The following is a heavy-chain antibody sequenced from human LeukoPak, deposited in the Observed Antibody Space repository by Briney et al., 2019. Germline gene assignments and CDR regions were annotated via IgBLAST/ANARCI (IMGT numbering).Heavy chain of an antibody. D-gene: IGHD6-19*01. J-gene: IGHJ4*02. V-gene: IGHV4-39*01. CDR1: GGSISSSSYY. CDR3: ARLERTVALLYY. Sequence: PSETLSLTCTVSGGSISSSSYYWGWIRQPPGKGLEWIGSIYYSGSTYYNPSLKSQVTISVDTSKNQFSLKLSSVTAADTAVYYCARLERTVALLYYWGQGTLVTVSS. CDR2: IYYSGST.